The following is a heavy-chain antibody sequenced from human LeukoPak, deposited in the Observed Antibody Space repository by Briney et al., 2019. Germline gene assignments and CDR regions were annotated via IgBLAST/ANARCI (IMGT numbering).Heavy chain of an antibody. CDR1: GGTFSSYA. CDR3: ARSPDRSAFDI. J-gene: IGHJ3*02. V-gene: IGHV1-69*05. CDR2: IISIFGTA. Sequence: ASVKVSCKASGGTFSSYAISWVRPAPGQGLEWMGRIISIFGTANYAQKFQGRLTIPTDESTSTAYMELSSLRSEDTAVYYCARSPDRSAFDIWGQGTMVTVSS.